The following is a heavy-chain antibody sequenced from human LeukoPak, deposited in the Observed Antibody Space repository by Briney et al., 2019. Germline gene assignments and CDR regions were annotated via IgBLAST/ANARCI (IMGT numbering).Heavy chain of an antibody. V-gene: IGHV1-2*02. J-gene: IGHJ3*02. CDR1: GYTFTGYY. CDR3: AREYLVAVAGDAFDI. CDR2: INPNSGGT. Sequence: GASVKVSCKASGYTFTGYYMHCVRQAPGQGLEWMGWINPNSGGTNYAQKFQGRVTMTRDTSISTAYMELSRLRSDDTAVYYCAREYLVAVAGDAFDIWGQGTMVTVSS. D-gene: IGHD6-19*01.